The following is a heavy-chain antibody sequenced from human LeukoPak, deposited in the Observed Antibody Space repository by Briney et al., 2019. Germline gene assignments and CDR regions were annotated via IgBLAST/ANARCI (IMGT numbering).Heavy chain of an antibody. CDR1: GFTFSSYA. V-gene: IGHV3-23*01. J-gene: IGHJ4*02. CDR3: AKESSGSYYSSDY. CDR2: ISGSGGST. Sequence: GGSLRLSCAASGFTFSSYAMSWVRQAPGKGLEWVSAISGSGGSTYYADSVKGRFTISRGNSKNTLYLQMNSLRAEDTAVYHCAKESSGSYYSSDYWGQGTLVTVSS. D-gene: IGHD1-26*01.